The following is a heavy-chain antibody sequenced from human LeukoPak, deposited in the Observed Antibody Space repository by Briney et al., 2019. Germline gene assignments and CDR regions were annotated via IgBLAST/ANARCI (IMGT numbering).Heavy chain of an antibody. CDR1: GFTFSSYS. CDR3: ARDEAAADL. V-gene: IGHV3-21*01. CDR2: ISSSSSYI. Sequence: GGSLRLSCAASGFTFSSYSMNWVRQAPGKGLEWVSSISSSSSYIYYADSVKGRFTISSDNTKNSVYLQKNSLRVEDTAVYYCARDEAAADLWGQGTLVTVSS. D-gene: IGHD6-13*01. J-gene: IGHJ4*02.